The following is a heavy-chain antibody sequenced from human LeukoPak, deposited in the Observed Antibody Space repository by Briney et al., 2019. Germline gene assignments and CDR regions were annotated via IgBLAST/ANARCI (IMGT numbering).Heavy chain of an antibody. Sequence: SETLSLSCTVSGGSISSYYWSWIRQPAGKGLEWIGRIYTSGSTNYNPSLKSRVTMSVDTSKNQFSLKLSSVTAADTAVYYCARSAPSGYYDNWFDPWGQGTLVTVSS. CDR3: ARSAPSGYYDNWFDP. CDR2: IYTSGST. J-gene: IGHJ5*02. V-gene: IGHV4-4*07. D-gene: IGHD3-22*01. CDR1: GGSISSYY.